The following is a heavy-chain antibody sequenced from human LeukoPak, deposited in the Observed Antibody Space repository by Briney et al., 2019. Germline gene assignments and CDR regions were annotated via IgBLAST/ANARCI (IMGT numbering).Heavy chain of an antibody. V-gene: IGHV1-69*05. CDR3: ARGGDTAMTDNWFDP. D-gene: IGHD5-18*01. Sequence: ASVKVSCKASGGTFSIYAISWVRQAPGQGLEWMGGIIPIFGTANYAQKFQGRVTITTDESTSTAYMELSSLRSEDTAVYYCARGGDTAMTDNWFDPWGQGTLVTVSS. CDR2: IIPIFGTA. CDR1: GGTFSIYA. J-gene: IGHJ5*02.